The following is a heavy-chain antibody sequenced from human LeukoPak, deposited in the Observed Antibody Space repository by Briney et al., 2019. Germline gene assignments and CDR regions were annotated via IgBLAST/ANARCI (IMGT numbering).Heavy chain of an antibody. V-gene: IGHV6-1*01. CDR2: TYYRSKWYN. CDR1: GDSVSSNSAA. CDR3: ARQNNTYHHYNLGWFDP. D-gene: IGHD5-24*01. J-gene: IGHJ5*02. Sequence: SQTLSLTCAVSGDSVSSNSAAWNWIRQSPSRGLEWLGRTYYRSKWYNDYAVSVKSRITINPDTSKNQFSLQLSSVTPEDTAVYYCARQNNTYHHYNLGWFDPWGQGTLVTVSS.